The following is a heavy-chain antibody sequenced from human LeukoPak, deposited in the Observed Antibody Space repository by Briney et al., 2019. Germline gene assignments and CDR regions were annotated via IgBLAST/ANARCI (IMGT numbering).Heavy chain of an antibody. Sequence: SETLSLTCAVYGGSFSGYYWSWIRQPPGKGLEWIGEINHSGSTNYNPSLKSRVTISVDTSKNQFSLKLSSVTAADTAVYYCARHGSQYYYDSSGYYNWFDPWGQGTLVTVSS. J-gene: IGHJ5*02. V-gene: IGHV4-34*01. CDR2: INHSGST. D-gene: IGHD3-22*01. CDR1: GGSFSGYY. CDR3: ARHGSQYYYDSSGYYNWFDP.